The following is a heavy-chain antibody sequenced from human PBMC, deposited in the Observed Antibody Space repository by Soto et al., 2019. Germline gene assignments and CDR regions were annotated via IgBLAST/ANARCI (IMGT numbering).Heavy chain of an antibody. Sequence: QVQLVQSGAEVKKPGASVKVSCKASGYTFTSYAMHWVRQAPGQRLEWMGWINAGNGNTKYSQKFQGRVTITRDTSASTAYMEPSSLRSDDTAVYYCARGHGGPDGPGDYWGQGTLVTVSS. D-gene: IGHD4-17*01. CDR2: INAGNGNT. CDR1: GYTFTSYA. J-gene: IGHJ4*02. CDR3: ARGHGGPDGPGDY. V-gene: IGHV1-3*01.